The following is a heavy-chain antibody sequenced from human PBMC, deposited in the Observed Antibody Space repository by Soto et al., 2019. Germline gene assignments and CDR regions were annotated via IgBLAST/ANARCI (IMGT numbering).Heavy chain of an antibody. CDR1: GFTFSSYG. V-gene: IGHV3-33*01. CDR3: AREKPRGVSMDV. J-gene: IGHJ6*02. CDR2: IWYDGSNK. Sequence: GGSLRLSCAASGFTFSSYGMHWVRQAPGKGLEWVAVIWYDGSNKYYADSVKGRFTISRDNSKNTLYLQMNSLRAEDTAVYYCAREKPRGVSMDVWGQGTTVTVSS. D-gene: IGHD3-10*01.